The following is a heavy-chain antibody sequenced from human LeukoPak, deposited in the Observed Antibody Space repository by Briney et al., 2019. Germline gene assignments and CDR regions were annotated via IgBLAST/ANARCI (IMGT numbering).Heavy chain of an antibody. J-gene: IGHJ6*04. V-gene: IGHV4-4*07. D-gene: IGHD3-10*01. Sequence: SETLSLTCSVSGGSISGYYWSWIRQPAGKGLEWIGRVYTDGSANYNPALRSRVAMSVDTSEYQFSLKLTSLTAADTAVYYCAKELFVMDVRGKGTTVTVSS. CDR2: VYTDGSA. CDR3: AKELFVMDV. CDR1: GGSISGYY.